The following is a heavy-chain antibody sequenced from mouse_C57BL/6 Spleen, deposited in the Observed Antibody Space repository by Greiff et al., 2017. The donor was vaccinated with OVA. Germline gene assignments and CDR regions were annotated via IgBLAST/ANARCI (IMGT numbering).Heavy chain of an antibody. Sequence: VQLQESGPGLVQPSQSLSITCTVSGFSLTSYGVHWVRQSPGKGLEWLGVIWSGGSTAYNAAFISRLSISKDNSKSQVFFKMNGLQADDTAIYYCARGGSLYAMDYWGKGTSVTVSS. J-gene: IGHJ4*01. V-gene: IGHV2-2*01. CDR2: IWSGGST. CDR3: ARGGSLYAMDY. D-gene: IGHD1-1*01. CDR1: GFSLTSYG.